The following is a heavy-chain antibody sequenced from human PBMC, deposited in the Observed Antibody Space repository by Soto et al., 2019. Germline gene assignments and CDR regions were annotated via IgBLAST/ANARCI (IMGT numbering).Heavy chain of an antibody. CDR2: ISGSGGST. J-gene: IGHJ4*02. D-gene: IGHD3-3*01. CDR3: AKGQRFLEWLLYRQPFDY. V-gene: IGHV3-23*01. CDR1: GVTFSSYA. Sequence: GGSLRLSCAASGVTFSSYAMSWVRQAPGKGLEWVSAISGSGGSTYYADSVKGRFTISRDNSKNTLYLQMNSLRAEDTAVYYCAKGQRFLEWLLYRQPFDYWGQGTLVTVSS.